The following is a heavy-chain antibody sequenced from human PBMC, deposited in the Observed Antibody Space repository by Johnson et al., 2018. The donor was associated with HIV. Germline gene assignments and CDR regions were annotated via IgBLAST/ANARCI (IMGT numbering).Heavy chain of an antibody. J-gene: IGHJ3*02. CDR1: GFKYAAS. CDR2: TPGGDGGT. Sequence: VQLVESGGGLVQPGGSLRVSCAASGFKYAASGLAFSNYAVKWVSHTPGGDGGTSFAYSVRGRYIISRDNAKNTLYLQMNSLRAEDTAVYYCARAGARAFDIWGQGTMVTVSS. D-gene: IGHD1-26*01. CDR3: ARAGARAFDI. V-gene: IGHV3-23*04.